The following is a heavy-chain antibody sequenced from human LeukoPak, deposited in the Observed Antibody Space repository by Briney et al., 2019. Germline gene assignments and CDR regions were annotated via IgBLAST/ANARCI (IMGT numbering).Heavy chain of an antibody. J-gene: IGHJ4*02. Sequence: PGGSLRLSCAASGFTFSSYGMHWVRQAPGKGLEWVAVIWYDGGNKYYADSVKGRFTISRDNSKNTLYLQMNSLRAEDTAVYYCAKDRGDYPPFDYWGQGTLVTVSS. CDR3: AKDRGDYPPFDY. D-gene: IGHD4-17*01. CDR1: GFTFSSYG. CDR2: IWYDGGNK. V-gene: IGHV3-33*06.